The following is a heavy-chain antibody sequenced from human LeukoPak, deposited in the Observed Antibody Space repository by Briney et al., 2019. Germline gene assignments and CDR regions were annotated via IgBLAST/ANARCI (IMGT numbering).Heavy chain of an antibody. CDR2: ITGTGAYT. V-gene: IGHV3-23*01. CDR3: ARGGSYLSAFDI. D-gene: IGHD1-26*01. Sequence: PGGSLRLSCAASGFTFNNYAMTWVRQAPGKGLEWVSAITGTGAYTNYADSVKGRFTISRDNSKNTLYLQMNSLRAEDTAVYYCARGGSYLSAFDIWGQGTMVTVSS. CDR1: GFTFNNYA. J-gene: IGHJ3*02.